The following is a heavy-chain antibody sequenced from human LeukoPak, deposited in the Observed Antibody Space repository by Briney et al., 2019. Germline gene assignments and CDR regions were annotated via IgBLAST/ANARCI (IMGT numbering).Heavy chain of an antibody. J-gene: IGHJ5*02. Sequence: PGGSLRLSCAASGFTFSSYGMHWVRQAPGKGLEWVAFIRYEGSNKYYADSVKGRFTISRDNSKNTLYLQMNSLRAEDTAVYYCAKGVVPAAIDWFDPWGQGTLVPVSS. D-gene: IGHD2-2*01. V-gene: IGHV3-30*02. CDR3: AKGVVPAAIDWFDP. CDR1: GFTFSSYG. CDR2: IRYEGSNK.